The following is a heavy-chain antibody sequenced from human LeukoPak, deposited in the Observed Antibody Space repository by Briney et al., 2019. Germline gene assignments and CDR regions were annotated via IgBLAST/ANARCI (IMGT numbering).Heavy chain of an antibody. V-gene: IGHV3-23*01. CDR2: ISGSGGST. J-gene: IGHJ4*02. D-gene: IGHD6-19*01. CDR3: AKVAKIAVAGNLQYYFDY. CDR1: GFTFSSYA. Sequence: GGSLRLSCAASGFTFSSYAMSWVRQAPGKGLEWVSAISGSGGSTYYADSVKGRFTISRDNSKNTLYLQMNSLRAEDTPVYYCAKVAKIAVAGNLQYYFDYWGQGTLVTVSS.